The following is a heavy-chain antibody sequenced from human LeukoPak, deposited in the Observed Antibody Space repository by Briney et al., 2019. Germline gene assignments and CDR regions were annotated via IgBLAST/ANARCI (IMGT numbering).Heavy chain of an antibody. V-gene: IGHV3-30*03. CDR1: GFTFSSYG. CDR2: ISYDGSNK. J-gene: IGHJ4*02. CDR3: ARGTVAGTELVDY. D-gene: IGHD6-19*01. Sequence: GRSLRLSCAASGFTFSSYGMHWVRQAPGKGLEWVAVISYDGSNKYYADSVKGRFTISRDNSKNTLYLQMNSLRAEDTAVYYCARGTVAGTELVDYWGQGTLVTVSS.